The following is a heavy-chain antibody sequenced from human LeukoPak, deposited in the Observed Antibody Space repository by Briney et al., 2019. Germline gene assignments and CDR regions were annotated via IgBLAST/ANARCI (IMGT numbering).Heavy chain of an antibody. D-gene: IGHD3-22*01. CDR2: INPSGGST. Sequence: GTSVKVSCKASGYTFTSYYMHRVRQAPGQGLGWMGIINPSGGSTSYAQKFQGRVTMTRDTSTSTVYMELSSLRSEDTAVYYCARVYYYGSSGYDWFDPWGQGTLVTVSS. V-gene: IGHV1-46*01. J-gene: IGHJ5*02. CDR1: GYTFTSYY. CDR3: ARVYYYGSSGYDWFDP.